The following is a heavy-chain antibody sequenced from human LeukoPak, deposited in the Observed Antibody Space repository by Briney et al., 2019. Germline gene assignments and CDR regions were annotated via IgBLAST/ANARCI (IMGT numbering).Heavy chain of an antibody. Sequence: GGSLRLSCVVSGIPFSDFYMNWIRQAPGKGLEWISYASSNSSYTDYAESVKGRFTISRDNAKSALYLEMSDLRVEDTAVYYCAAGTAADYWGQGTLVIVSS. J-gene: IGHJ4*02. CDR3: AAGTAADY. V-gene: IGHV3-11*03. CDR1: GIPFSDFY. D-gene: IGHD6-13*01. CDR2: ASSNSSYT.